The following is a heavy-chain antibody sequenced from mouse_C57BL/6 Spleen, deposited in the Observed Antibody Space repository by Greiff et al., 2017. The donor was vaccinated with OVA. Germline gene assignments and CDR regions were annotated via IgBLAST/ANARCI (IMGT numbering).Heavy chain of an antibody. CDR1: GYTFTSYW. CDR3: ARRGGYGYFDY. V-gene: IGHV1-52*01. CDR2: IDPSDSET. D-gene: IGHD2-2*01. J-gene: IGHJ2*01. Sequence: QVQLQQPGAELVRPGSSVKLSCKASGYTFTSYWMHWVKQRPIQGLEWIGNIDPSDSETHYNQKFKDKATLTVAKSSSTAYMQLSSLTSEDSAVYYCARRGGYGYFDYWGQGTTLTVSS.